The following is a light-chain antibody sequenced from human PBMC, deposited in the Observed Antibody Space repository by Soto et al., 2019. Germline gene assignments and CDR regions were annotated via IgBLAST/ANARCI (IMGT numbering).Light chain of an antibody. CDR2: AAS. CDR3: QQSNSFPYT. V-gene: IGKV1-12*01. CDR1: RDISRW. Sequence: DIQVTQSPSSVSASVGDRVTITCRATRDISRWLAWYQQKPGKDPKLVIYAASNLQSGVPSRFSGNGSGTDFTVTINSLQPDDFVTYYCQQSNSFPYTFGQGTKLEI. J-gene: IGKJ2*01.